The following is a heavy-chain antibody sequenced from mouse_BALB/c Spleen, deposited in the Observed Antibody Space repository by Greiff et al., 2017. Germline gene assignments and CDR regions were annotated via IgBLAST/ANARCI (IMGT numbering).Heavy chain of an antibody. V-gene: IGHV5-9-3*01. Sequence: EVKLVESGGGLVKPGGSLKLSCAASGFTFSSYAMSWVRQTPEKRLEWVATISSGGSYTYYPDSVKGRFTISRDNAKNTLYLQMSSLRSEDTAMYYCARQGYYPLYYFDYWGQGTTLTVSS. CDR3: ARQGYYPLYYFDY. CDR1: GFTFSSYA. CDR2: ISSGGSYT. J-gene: IGHJ2*01. D-gene: IGHD2-3*01.